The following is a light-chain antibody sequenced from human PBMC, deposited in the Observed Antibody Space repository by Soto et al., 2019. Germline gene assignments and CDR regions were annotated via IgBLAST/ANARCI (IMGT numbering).Light chain of an antibody. CDR1: SSNIGSNT. J-gene: IGLJ2*01. CDR2: SNN. CDR3: AAWDDSLNGVV. Sequence: QTVVTQPPSASGTPGQRVTISCSGSSSNIGSNTVNWYHQLPGTAPKLLMYSNNQRPSGVPDRFSGSKSGTSASLAISGLQSEDEAYYYCAAWDDSLNGVVFGGGTKLTVL. V-gene: IGLV1-44*01.